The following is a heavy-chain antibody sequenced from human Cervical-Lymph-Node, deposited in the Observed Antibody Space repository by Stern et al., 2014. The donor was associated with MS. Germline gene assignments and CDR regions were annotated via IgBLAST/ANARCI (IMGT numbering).Heavy chain of an antibody. CDR1: GGSISSYY. V-gene: IGHV4-59*08. J-gene: IGHJ4*02. CDR3: AGSGTYYPDY. Sequence: QVQLQESGPGLVKPSETLSLTCSVSGGSISSYYWNWIRQPPGKGLEWIANVPYSGTTNYNPSLKSRVTILLDTSMNKISLKPPSVTAADTAVYYCAGSGTYYPDYWGQGILVTVSS. CDR2: VPYSGTT. D-gene: IGHD3-3*01.